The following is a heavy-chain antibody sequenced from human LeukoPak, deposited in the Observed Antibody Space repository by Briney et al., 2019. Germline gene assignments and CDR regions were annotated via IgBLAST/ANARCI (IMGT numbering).Heavy chain of an antibody. CDR1: GYTFTSYG. D-gene: IGHD6-19*01. CDR3: ARAIAVAGTTMDFQR. Sequence: ASVKVSCKASGYTFTSYGISWVRQAPGQGLEWIGWISAYNGNTHYAQKLQGRFTITTDTSTSTAYIELRSLRSDDTAVYYCARAIAVAGTTMDFQRWGQGTLVTVSS. CDR2: ISAYNGNT. J-gene: IGHJ1*01. V-gene: IGHV1-18*01.